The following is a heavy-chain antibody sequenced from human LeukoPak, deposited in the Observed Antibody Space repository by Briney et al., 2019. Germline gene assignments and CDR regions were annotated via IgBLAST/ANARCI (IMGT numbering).Heavy chain of an antibody. CDR1: GYTFTSYG. J-gene: IGHJ6*03. V-gene: IGHV1-18*01. Sequence: ASVKVSCKASGYTFTSYGISWVRQAPGQGLEWMGWISAYNGNTNYAQKLQGRVTMTTDTSTSTAYMELRSLRSDDTAVYYCARDRCSGGGCYFYYMDVWGKGTTVAISS. D-gene: IGHD2-15*01. CDR2: ISAYNGNT. CDR3: ARDRCSGGGCYFYYMDV.